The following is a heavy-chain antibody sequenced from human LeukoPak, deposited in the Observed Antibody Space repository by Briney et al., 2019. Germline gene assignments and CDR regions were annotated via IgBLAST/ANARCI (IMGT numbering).Heavy chain of an antibody. Sequence: SVKVSFTASGGTFTSYAISWVRQAPGQGLEWMGGIIPIFGTANYAQKFQGRVTITADGSTSTAYMELSSLRSEHTAVYYCAGEAMVRGIPEYYFDYWGQGTLVTVSS. J-gene: IGHJ4*02. CDR3: AGEAMVRGIPEYYFDY. V-gene: IGHV1-69*13. CDR2: IIPIFGTA. CDR1: GGTFTSYA. D-gene: IGHD3-10*01.